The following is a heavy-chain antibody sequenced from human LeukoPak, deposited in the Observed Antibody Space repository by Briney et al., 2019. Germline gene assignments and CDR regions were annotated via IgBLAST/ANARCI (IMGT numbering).Heavy chain of an antibody. CDR3: ARDENYYGMDV. Sequence: PSETLSLTCSVSADSIGSFYWSWLRQPSGKGLEWIGSIYYSGSTYYNPSLKSRVTISVDTSKNQFSLKLSSVTAADTAVYYCARDENYYGMDVWGQGTTVTVSS. CDR1: ADSIGSFY. V-gene: IGHV4-39*07. J-gene: IGHJ6*02. CDR2: IYYSGST.